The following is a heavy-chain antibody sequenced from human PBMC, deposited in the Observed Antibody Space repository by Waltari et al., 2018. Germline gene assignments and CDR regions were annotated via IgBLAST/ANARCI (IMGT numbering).Heavy chain of an antibody. V-gene: IGHV3-49*03. Sequence: EVQLVESGGGLVQPGRSLRLSCTASGFTFGDYAMSWFRQAPGKGLEWVGFIRSKAYGGTTEYAASVKGRFTISRDDSKSIAYLQMNSLKTEDTAVYYCTREQDIVVVPDYYMDVLGKGTTVTISS. J-gene: IGHJ6*03. CDR3: TREQDIVVVPDYYMDV. CDR1: GFTFGDYA. D-gene: IGHD2-2*01. CDR2: IRSKAYGGTT.